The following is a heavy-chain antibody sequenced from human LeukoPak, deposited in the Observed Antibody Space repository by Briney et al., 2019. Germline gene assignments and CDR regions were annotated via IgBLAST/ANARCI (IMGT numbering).Heavy chain of an antibody. J-gene: IGHJ5*02. V-gene: IGHV3-21*01. D-gene: IGHD5-18*01. CDR3: AKELRGYSYGLRNNWFDP. Sequence: KPGGSLRLSCAASGFSFSTNTMNWVRQAPGKGLEWVSSITSSSSYIYYADSVKGRFTISRDNSKNTLYLQMNSLRAQDTAVYYCAKELRGYSYGLRNNWFDPWGQGTLVTVSS. CDR1: GFSFSTNT. CDR2: ITSSSSYI.